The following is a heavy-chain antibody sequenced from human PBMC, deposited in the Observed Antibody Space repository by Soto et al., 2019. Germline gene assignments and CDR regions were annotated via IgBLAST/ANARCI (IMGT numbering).Heavy chain of an antibody. CDR1: GFTFSSYW. CDR3: VRTSLVVAAATREDY. V-gene: IGHV3-74*01. D-gene: IGHD2-15*01. J-gene: IGHJ4*02. Sequence: GGSLRLSCAASGFTFSSYWMHWVRQAPGKGLVWVSRINSDGSSTSYADSVKGRFTISRDNAKNTLYLQMNSLRAEDTAVYYCVRTSLVVAAATREDYWGQGTLVTVSA. CDR2: INSDGSST.